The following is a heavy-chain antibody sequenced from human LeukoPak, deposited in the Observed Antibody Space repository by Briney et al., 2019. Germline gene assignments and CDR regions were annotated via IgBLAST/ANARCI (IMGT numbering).Heavy chain of an antibody. Sequence: GGSLRLSCAASGFTFSSYGMHWVRQAPGKGLEWVAVIWYDGSNKYYADSVKGRFTISRDNSKNTLYLQMNSLRAEDTAVYYCANYGDYGSNYYYGMDVWGQGTTVTVSS. J-gene: IGHJ6*02. CDR1: GFTFSSYG. CDR2: IWYDGSNK. CDR3: ANYGDYGSNYYYGMDV. D-gene: IGHD4-17*01. V-gene: IGHV3-30*02.